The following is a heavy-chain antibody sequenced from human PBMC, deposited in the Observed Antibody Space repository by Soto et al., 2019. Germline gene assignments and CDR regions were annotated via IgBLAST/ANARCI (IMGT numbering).Heavy chain of an antibody. CDR2: SSGSGGSP. CDR1: GLTFRSPA. Sequence: YLRLPCAGSGLTFRSPAMRWVRQAPGKGLDWVSASSGSGGSPYYADSLKGRFTLSRDNYKNTLYLQLNSLRAEDTAVYYSPTRNNWLDPWGQGILV. V-gene: IGHV3-23*01. CDR3: PTRNNWLDP. J-gene: IGHJ5*02.